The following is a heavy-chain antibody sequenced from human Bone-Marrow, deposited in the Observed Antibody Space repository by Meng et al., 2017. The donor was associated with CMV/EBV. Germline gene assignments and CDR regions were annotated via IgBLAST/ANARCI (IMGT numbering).Heavy chain of an antibody. CDR3: AGEGRGITMVRGVIIGNWFDP. Sequence: GVRQAPGKGIEGMGGIFPIFGTENYEKKFQGRVTITTDESRSTAYMELSSLRSEDTAVYYCAGEGRGITMVRGVIIGNWFDPWGQGTLVTVSS. J-gene: IGHJ5*02. D-gene: IGHD3-10*01. V-gene: IGHV1-69*05. CDR2: IFPIFGTE.